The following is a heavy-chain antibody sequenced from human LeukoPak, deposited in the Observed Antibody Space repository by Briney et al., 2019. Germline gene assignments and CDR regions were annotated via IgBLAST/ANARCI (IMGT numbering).Heavy chain of an antibody. D-gene: IGHD6-19*01. Sequence: GGSLRLSCAASGFTFSSYGMHWVRQAPGKGLEWVADIWYDGSNKYYADSVKGRFTISRDNSKNTLYLQMNSLRAEDTAVYYCARDHSSGWYSDYFDYWGQGTLVTVSS. J-gene: IGHJ4*02. CDR3: ARDHSSGWYSDYFDY. CDR2: IWYDGSNK. V-gene: IGHV3-33*01. CDR1: GFTFSSYG.